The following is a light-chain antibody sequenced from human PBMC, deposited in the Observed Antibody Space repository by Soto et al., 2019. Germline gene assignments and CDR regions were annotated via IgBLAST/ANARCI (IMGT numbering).Light chain of an antibody. CDR1: QSVSSY. J-gene: IGKJ1*01. CDR3: QPRSNWPKWT. Sequence: EIVLTQSPATLSLSPGERATLSCRASQSVSSYLAWYQQKPGQAPRLLIYDASNRATGIPARFSGSGSGTVFTLTISSLEPEDFAVYYCQPRSNWPKWTFGQGTKV. CDR2: DAS. V-gene: IGKV3-11*01.